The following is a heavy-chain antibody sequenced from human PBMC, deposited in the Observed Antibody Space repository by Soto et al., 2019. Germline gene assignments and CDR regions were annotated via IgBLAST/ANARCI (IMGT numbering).Heavy chain of an antibody. CDR1: GFTFSSYA. CDR3: AKTGGYFTNGVCYTSHDVFDI. Sequence: GGSMRLSCAASGFTFSSYAMIWVRQAPGKGLEWVSAISGSGGSTYYADSVKGRFTISRDNSKNTLYLQMNSLRAEDTAVYYWAKTGGYFTNGVCYTSHDVFDIGGQGTMVTCSS. CDR2: ISGSGGST. D-gene: IGHD2-8*01. V-gene: IGHV3-23*01. J-gene: IGHJ3*02.